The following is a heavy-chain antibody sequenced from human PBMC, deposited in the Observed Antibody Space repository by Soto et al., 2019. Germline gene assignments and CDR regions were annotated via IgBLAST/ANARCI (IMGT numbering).Heavy chain of an antibody. D-gene: IGHD6-13*01. V-gene: IGHV4-39*01. CDR1: GGSISSSSYY. CDR3: ARGGSEGSSWTKQTYVMDV. J-gene: IGHJ6*02. Sequence: SETLSLTCTVSGGSISSSSYYWGWIRQPPGKGLEWIGSIYYSGSTYYNPSLKSRVTISVDTSKNQFSLKLSSVTAADTAVYYCARGGSEGSSWTKQTYVMDVWGQGTTVTVSS. CDR2: IYYSGST.